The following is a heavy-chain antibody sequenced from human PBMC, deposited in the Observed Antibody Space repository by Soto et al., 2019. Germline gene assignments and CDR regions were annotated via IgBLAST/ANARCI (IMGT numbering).Heavy chain of an antibody. CDR3: AREYTAWPLAYGLDV. D-gene: IGHD2-2*02. J-gene: IGHJ6*02. CDR2: ISSRSDI. Sequence: PGGSLRLSCASSGFTFSTYSINWVRHAPGKGLDLVSSISSRSDIYYADSVKGRFTISRDNAKNSVSLQMNSLRAEDTAVYYCAREYTAWPLAYGLDVWGQGTTVTVSS. V-gene: IGHV3-21*01. CDR1: GFTFSTYS.